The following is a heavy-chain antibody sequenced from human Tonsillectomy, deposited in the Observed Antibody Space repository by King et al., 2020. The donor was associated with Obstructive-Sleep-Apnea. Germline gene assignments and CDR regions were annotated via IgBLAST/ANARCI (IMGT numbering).Heavy chain of an antibody. CDR2: INADESDT. Sequence: VQLVESGGGLVQPGGSLRLSCAASGFTFSNYWMHWVRQAPEKGLVWVSRINADESDTSYADSVKGRFTISRDNTKNTLSLQMNSLRDEDTALYYCSRGPYSGNYPGFCMDVWGQGTTVTVSS. CDR3: SRGPYSGNYPGFCMDV. V-gene: IGHV3-74*01. D-gene: IGHD1-26*01. J-gene: IGHJ6*02. CDR1: GFTFSNYW.